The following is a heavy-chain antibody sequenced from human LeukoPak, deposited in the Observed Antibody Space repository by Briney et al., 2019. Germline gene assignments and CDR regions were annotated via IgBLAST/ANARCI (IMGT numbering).Heavy chain of an antibody. CDR3: ARQRNYYDSSGYYKRALFDY. Sequence: SETLSLTCTVSGGSISIYYWSRIRQPPGKGLEWIGYIYYSGSTNYNPSLKSRVTISVDTSKNQFSLKLSSVTAADTAVYYCARQRNYYDSSGYYKRALFDYWGQGTLVTVSS. V-gene: IGHV4-59*01. CDR2: IYYSGST. CDR1: GGSISIYY. D-gene: IGHD3-22*01. J-gene: IGHJ4*02.